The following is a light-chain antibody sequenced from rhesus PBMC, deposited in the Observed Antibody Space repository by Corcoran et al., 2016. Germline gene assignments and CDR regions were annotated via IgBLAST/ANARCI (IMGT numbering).Light chain of an antibody. CDR2: DAS. CDR1: QSVGSN. J-gene: IGKJ2*01. CDR3: QQYNNWYR. V-gene: IGKV3-42*02. Sequence: ETVVTQSPATLSFSPGERATLSCRASQSVGSNLAWYQQKPGQAPKRHIYDASSRTTGIPDRFSGSGSGTALTLTISSLVPEDVGGYYCQQYNNWYRFGQGAKVEIK.